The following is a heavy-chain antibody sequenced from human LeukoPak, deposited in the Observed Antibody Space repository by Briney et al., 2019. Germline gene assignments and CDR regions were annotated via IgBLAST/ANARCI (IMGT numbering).Heavy chain of an antibody. V-gene: IGHV1-69*13. CDR1: GGTFSSYA. CDR2: IIPIFGTA. J-gene: IGHJ4*02. CDR3: ASYGGNSPLDY. Sequence: ASVKVSCKASGGTFSSYAISWVRQAPGQGLEWMGGIIPIFGTANYAQKFQGRVTITADESTSTAYMELSSLRSEDTAVYYCASYGGNSPLDYWAREPWSPSPQ. D-gene: IGHD4-23*01.